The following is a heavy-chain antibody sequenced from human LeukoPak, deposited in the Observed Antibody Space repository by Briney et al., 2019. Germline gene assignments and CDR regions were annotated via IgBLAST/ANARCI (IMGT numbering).Heavy chain of an antibody. CDR1: GGSMSSSSYY. J-gene: IGHJ6*03. V-gene: IGHV4-39*07. CDR3: ATERYYYGSGSYYDRNYYYMDV. CDR2: IYHSGST. Sequence: SETLSLTCTVSGGSMSSSSYYWGWIRQPPGKGLEWIGSIYHSGSTYYNPSLKSRVTISVDTSKNQFSLKLSSVTAADTAVYYCATERYYYGSGSYYDRNYYYMDVWGKGTTVTISS. D-gene: IGHD3-10*01.